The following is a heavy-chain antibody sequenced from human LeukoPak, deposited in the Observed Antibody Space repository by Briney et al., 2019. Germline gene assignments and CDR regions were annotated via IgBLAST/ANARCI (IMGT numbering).Heavy chain of an antibody. CDR3: ARGGIAAAQRINWFDP. CDR2: IYHSGST. D-gene: IGHD6-13*01. CDR1: GYSISSGYY. J-gene: IGHJ5*02. Sequence: SETLSLTCVVSGYSISSGYYWGWIRQPPGKGLEWIGSIYHSGSTYYNPSLKSRVTISVDTSKNQFSLKLSSVTAADTAVYYCARGGIAAAQRINWFDPWGQGTLVTVSS. V-gene: IGHV4-38-2*01.